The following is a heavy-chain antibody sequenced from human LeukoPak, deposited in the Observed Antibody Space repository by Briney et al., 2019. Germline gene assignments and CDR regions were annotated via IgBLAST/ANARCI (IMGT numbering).Heavy chain of an antibody. J-gene: IGHJ5*02. D-gene: IGHD3-22*01. CDR3: AKDPLGYYDSSGYPNWFDP. CDR2: ISGSGGST. Sequence: GGSLRLSCAASGFTFSSYAMSWVRQAPGKGLEWVSAISGSGGSTYYADSVKGRFTISRDNSKNTLYLQMNSLRAEDTAVYYCAKDPLGYYDSSGYPNWFDPWGQGTLVTVSS. V-gene: IGHV3-23*01. CDR1: GFTFSSYA.